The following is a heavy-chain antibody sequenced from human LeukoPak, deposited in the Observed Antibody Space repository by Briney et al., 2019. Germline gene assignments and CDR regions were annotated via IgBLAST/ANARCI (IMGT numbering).Heavy chain of an antibody. J-gene: IGHJ4*02. V-gene: IGHV3-66*01. CDR1: GFTFSSYS. D-gene: IGHD2-2*01. CDR2: IYSGGST. CDR3: ARGPLYCSSTSCHATTNFDY. Sequence: PGGSLRLSCAASGFTFSSYSMNWVRQAPGKGLEWVSVIYSGGSTYYADSVKGRFTISRDNSKNTLYLQMNSLRAEDTAVYYCARGPLYCSSTSCHATTNFDYWGQGTLVTVSS.